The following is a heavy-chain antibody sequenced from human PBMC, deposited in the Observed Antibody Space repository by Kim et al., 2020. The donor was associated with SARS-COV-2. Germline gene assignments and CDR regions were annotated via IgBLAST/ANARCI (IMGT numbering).Heavy chain of an antibody. CDR1: GFIFSNYA. CDR2: ITFNGDEK. Sequence: GGSLRLSCSASGFIFSNYAMYWVRQAPGKGLEYVSSITFNGDEKLYADCAKGRFTISRDDSESTLYLQLSSLRPEDTAVYYCAKALYTRGYNTFDIWGRGTKVIVSS. J-gene: IGHJ3*02. V-gene: IGHV3-64D*06. D-gene: IGHD6-25*01. CDR3: AKALYTRGYNTFDI.